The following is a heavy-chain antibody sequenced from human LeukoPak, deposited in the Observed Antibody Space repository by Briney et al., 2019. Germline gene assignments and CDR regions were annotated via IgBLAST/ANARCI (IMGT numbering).Heavy chain of an antibody. CDR3: ARGDPHADL. CDR1: GFDLNTYE. Sequence: GGSLRLFCAASGFDLNTYEMNWVRQAPGKGLEWIADITISGHTKNYADSVKGRFTISRDNARTSLYLQMNSLRVEDTGLYYCARGDPHADLWGQGTLVTVSS. CDR2: ITISGHTK. V-gene: IGHV3-48*03. J-gene: IGHJ5*02.